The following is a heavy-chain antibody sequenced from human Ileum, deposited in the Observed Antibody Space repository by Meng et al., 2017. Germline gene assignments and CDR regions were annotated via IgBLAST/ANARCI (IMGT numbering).Heavy chain of an antibody. J-gene: IGHJ4*02. CDR2: ISGNGAAK. Sequence: QLLESGGGLVQPGGSLRLSCTGSGFTFADYAINWVRQAPGKGLEWVSAISGNGAAKLYADSAKGRFTISRDISKNSIYMEMYTLRVEDTAIYYCARWTYHYDFWGQGTLVTVSS. V-gene: IGHV3-23*01. D-gene: IGHD2-2*02. CDR3: ARWTYHYDF. CDR1: GFTFADYA.